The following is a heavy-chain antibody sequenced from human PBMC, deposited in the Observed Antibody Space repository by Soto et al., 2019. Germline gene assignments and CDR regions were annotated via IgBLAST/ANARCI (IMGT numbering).Heavy chain of an antibody. CDR3: ARGYDFWSGYYSVDYYYGMDV. CDR1: GGTFSSYA. Sequence: GASVKVSCKASGGTFSSYAISWLRQAPGQGLEWMGGIIPIFGTANYAQKFQGRVTITADESTSTAYMELSSLRSEDTAVYYCARGYDFWSGYYSVDYYYGMDVWGQGTTVTVSS. V-gene: IGHV1-69*13. D-gene: IGHD3-3*01. CDR2: IIPIFGTA. J-gene: IGHJ6*02.